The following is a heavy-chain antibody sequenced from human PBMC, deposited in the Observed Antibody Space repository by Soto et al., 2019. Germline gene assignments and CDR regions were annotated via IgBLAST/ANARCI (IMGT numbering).Heavy chain of an antibody. V-gene: IGHV2-5*01. CDR2: IYWNDDK. Sequence: QITLKESGPTLVKPTQTLTLTCTFSGFSLSTSGVGVGWIRQPPGKALAWLAPIYWNDDKHYSTSLKSRLTITEDTSKNQVVLTMTNMDPVDTATYYCAHRGYSYGLDYWGQGTLVSVSS. CDR1: GFSLSTSGVG. D-gene: IGHD5-18*01. J-gene: IGHJ4*02. CDR3: AHRGYSYGLDY.